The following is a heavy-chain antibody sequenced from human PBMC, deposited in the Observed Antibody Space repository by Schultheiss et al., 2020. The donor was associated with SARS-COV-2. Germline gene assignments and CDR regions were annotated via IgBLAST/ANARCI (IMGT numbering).Heavy chain of an antibody. CDR3: ARESVAVAGLSFYYGMDV. J-gene: IGHJ6*02. D-gene: IGHD6-19*01. V-gene: IGHV1-46*01. CDR2: INPSGGST. Sequence: ASVKVSCKASGYTFTSYYMHWVRQAPGQGLEWMGIINPSGGSTSYAQKFQGRVTMTRDTSTSTVYMELSSLRSEDTAVYYCARESVAVAGLSFYYGMDVWGQGTTVTVSS. CDR1: GYTFTSYY.